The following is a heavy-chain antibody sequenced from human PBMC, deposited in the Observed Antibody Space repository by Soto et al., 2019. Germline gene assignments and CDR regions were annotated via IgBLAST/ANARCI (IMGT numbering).Heavy chain of an antibody. Sequence: QVQLVESGGGVVQPGRSLRLSCAASGFTFSSYGMHWVRQAPGKGLEWVAVISYDGSNKYYADSVKGRFTISRDNSKNTLYLQMNSLRAEDMAVYYCAKVPPYCSGGSCSLDYWGQGTLVTVSS. CDR2: ISYDGSNK. J-gene: IGHJ4*02. CDR1: GFTFSSYG. CDR3: AKVPPYCSGGSCSLDY. V-gene: IGHV3-30*18. D-gene: IGHD2-15*01.